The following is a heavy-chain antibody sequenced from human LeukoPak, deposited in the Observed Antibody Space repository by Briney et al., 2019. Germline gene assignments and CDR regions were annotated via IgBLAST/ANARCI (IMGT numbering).Heavy chain of an antibody. CDR1: GFTFSGYS. CDR2: ISSSSSYI. Sequence: PGGSLRLSCAASGFTFSGYSMNWVRQAPGKGLEWVSSISSSSSYIYYADSVKGRFTISRDNAKNSLYLQMNSLRAEDTAVYYCARGGSGWPTPIDYWGQGTLVTVSS. V-gene: IGHV3-21*01. J-gene: IGHJ4*02. CDR3: ARGGSGWPTPIDY. D-gene: IGHD6-19*01.